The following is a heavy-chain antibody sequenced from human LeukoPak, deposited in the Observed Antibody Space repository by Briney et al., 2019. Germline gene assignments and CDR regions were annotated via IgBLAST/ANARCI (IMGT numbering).Heavy chain of an antibody. CDR3: ARDRWVAGDDAFDI. J-gene: IGHJ3*02. Sequence: SETLSLTCTVFGGSISGYYWSWIRQPPGRGLEWIGYIYYSGSPNYNPSLQSRATISVDTSKNQFSLKLTSVTAADTTVYYCARDRWVAGDDAFDIWGQGTMVTVSS. CDR2: IYYSGSP. CDR1: GGSISGYY. V-gene: IGHV4-59*01. D-gene: IGHD6-19*01.